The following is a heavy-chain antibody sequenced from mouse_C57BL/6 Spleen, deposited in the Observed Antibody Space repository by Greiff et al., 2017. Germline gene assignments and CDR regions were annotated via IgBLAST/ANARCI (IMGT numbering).Heavy chain of an antibody. CDR2: ISSGSSTI. V-gene: IGHV5-17*01. CDR1: GFTFSDYG. CDR3: ATYEYDGDYSAMYY. Sequence: DVHLVESGGGLVKPGGSLKLSCAASGFTFSDYGMHWVRQAPEKGLEWVAYISSGSSTIYYADTVKGRFTISRDNAKNTLFLQMTSLRSEDTAMYYCATYEYDGDYSAMYYWGQGTSDTVSS. D-gene: IGHD2-4*01. J-gene: IGHJ4*01.